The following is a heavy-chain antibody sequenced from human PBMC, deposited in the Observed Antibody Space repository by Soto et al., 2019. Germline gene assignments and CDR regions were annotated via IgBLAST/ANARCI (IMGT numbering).Heavy chain of an antibody. D-gene: IGHD3-22*01. CDR1: GFTFSSYE. CDR2: ISSSGSTI. Sequence: LILSCAASGFTFSSYEINWVRHAPVKGLEWVSYISSSGSTIYYADSVKGRFTISRDNAKNSLYLQMNSLRAEDTAVYYCASSYYDSSGYSVYWGQGTLVTVSS. CDR3: ASSYYDSSGYSVY. V-gene: IGHV3-48*03. J-gene: IGHJ4*02.